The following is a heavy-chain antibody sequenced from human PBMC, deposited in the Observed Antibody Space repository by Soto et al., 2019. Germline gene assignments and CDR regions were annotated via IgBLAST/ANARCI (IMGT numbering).Heavy chain of an antibody. CDR3: AKDQLYNWNDLDY. J-gene: IGHJ4*02. CDR1: GFTFSTSA. Sequence: GGSLRLSCTASGFTFSTSAMSWVRQAPGKGLEWVSAISRSGDYTYYADSVKGRFTISRDNSKITLYLQMDSLRVEDTAVYYCAKDQLYNWNDLDYWGQGTLVTVSS. CDR2: ISRSGDYT. D-gene: IGHD1-1*01. V-gene: IGHV3-23*01.